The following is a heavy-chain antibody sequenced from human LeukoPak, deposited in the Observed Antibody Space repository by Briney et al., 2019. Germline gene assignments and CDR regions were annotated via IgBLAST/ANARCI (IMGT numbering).Heavy chain of an antibody. Sequence: PSETLSLTCAVYSGSFSGYYWNWIRQPPGKGLGWIGEINYSESTNYNPSLKSRVTISVDTSKNQFSLKLTSVTAADTAVYYCARGRTYYDSSGYYYVWFDPWGQGTLVTVSS. CDR1: SGSFSGYY. CDR3: ARGRTYYDSSGYYYVWFDP. J-gene: IGHJ5*02. V-gene: IGHV4-34*01. D-gene: IGHD3-22*01. CDR2: INYSEST.